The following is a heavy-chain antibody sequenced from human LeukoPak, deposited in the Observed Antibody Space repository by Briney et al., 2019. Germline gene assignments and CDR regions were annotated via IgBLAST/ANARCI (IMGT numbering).Heavy chain of an antibody. V-gene: IGHV3-7*01. Sequence: GGSLRLSCGASGFTFSSYWMNWVRQAPGKGLEWVANIKEDGSEKYYVDSVKGRFTISRDNTKNSLYLQMNSLRAEDTALYYCVRVMNYYDSSGYGNYFDYWGQGTLVTVSS. J-gene: IGHJ4*02. D-gene: IGHD3-22*01. CDR2: IKEDGSEK. CDR3: VRVMNYYDSSGYGNYFDY. CDR1: GFTFSSYW.